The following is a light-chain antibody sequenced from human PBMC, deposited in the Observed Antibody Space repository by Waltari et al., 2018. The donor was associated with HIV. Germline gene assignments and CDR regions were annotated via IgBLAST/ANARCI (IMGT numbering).Light chain of an antibody. CDR2: GAS. CDR3: QQHSEWPLT. Sequence: EIVMTQSPGTLSVSPGEGVTLSCRASQNVGGALAWYQLKPGHAPRLIILGASTSATGVPARFGATASGTEFTLTISGLQSEDFALYYCQQHSEWPLTFGGGTNVEIK. J-gene: IGKJ4*01. CDR1: QNVGGA. V-gene: IGKV3-15*01.